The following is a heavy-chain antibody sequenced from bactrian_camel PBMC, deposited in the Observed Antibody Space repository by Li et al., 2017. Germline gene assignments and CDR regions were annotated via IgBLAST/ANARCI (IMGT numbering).Heavy chain of an antibody. Sequence: VQLVESGGGSVQAGGSLRLSCAANGVTYCMGWFRQAPGKEREGVAVIRSDGNSRYADSVKGRFTISKDNAKSTVYLQMNSLKSEDTALYYCATQITMARGRGLDFGYWGQGTQVTVS. J-gene: IGHJ6*01. D-gene: IGHD7*01. CDR2: IRSDGNS. CDR3: ATQITMARGRGLDFGY. V-gene: IGHV3S53*01. CDR1: GVTYCM.